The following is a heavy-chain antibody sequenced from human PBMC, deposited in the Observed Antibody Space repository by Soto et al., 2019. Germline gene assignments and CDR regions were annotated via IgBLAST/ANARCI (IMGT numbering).Heavy chain of an antibody. D-gene: IGHD1-26*01. J-gene: IGHJ6*02. V-gene: IGHV1-69*06. CDR2: IIPIFGTA. CDR1: GGTFSSYA. CDR3: ARAPFIVGATIYYYGMDV. Sequence: SVKVSCKASGGTFSSYAISWVRQAPGQGLEWMGGIIPIFGTANYAQKFQGRVTITADKSTSTAYMELSSLRSEDTAVYYCARAPFIVGATIYYYGMDVWGQGTTVTVSS.